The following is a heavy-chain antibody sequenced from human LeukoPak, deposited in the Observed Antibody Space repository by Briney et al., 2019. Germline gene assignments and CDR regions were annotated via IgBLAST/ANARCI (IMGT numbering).Heavy chain of an antibody. Sequence: GGSLRLSCADSGCTFSDYYMSWIRQAPGKGLEWVSYISSRGSTIYYADSVKGRFTISRDNAKNSLYLQMNSLRAEDTAVYYCARADEGYYDSSGYYYWFDPWGQGTLVTVSS. CDR1: GCTFSDYY. D-gene: IGHD3-22*01. CDR3: ARADEGYYDSSGYYYWFDP. CDR2: ISSRGSTI. V-gene: IGHV3-11*01. J-gene: IGHJ5*02.